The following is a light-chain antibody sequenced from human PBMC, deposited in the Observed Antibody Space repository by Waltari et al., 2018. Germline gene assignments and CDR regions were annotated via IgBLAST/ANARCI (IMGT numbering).Light chain of an antibody. CDR1: SSDVGGYDY. CDR2: DVS. Sequence: QSALTQPRSVSGSPGQSVTISCTGTSSDVGGYDYVSWYQQNPGKAPKLMIYDVSARPSGVPDRLSGSKSDNTASLTISGLQAEDEADYFCCSYAGNYVYVFGSGTKVTVL. J-gene: IGLJ1*01. CDR3: CSYAGNYVYV. V-gene: IGLV2-11*01.